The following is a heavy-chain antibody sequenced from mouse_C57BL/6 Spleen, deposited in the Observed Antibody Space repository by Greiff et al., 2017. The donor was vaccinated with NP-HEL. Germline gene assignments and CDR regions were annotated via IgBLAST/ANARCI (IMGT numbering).Heavy chain of an antibody. CDR2: INPNNGGT. D-gene: IGHD2-3*01. CDR3: ATLYDCYPTPYFDY. V-gene: IGHV1-26*01. J-gene: IGHJ2*01. Sequence: VQLQQSGPELVKPGASVKISCKASGYTFTDYYMNWVKQSHGKSLEWIGDINPNNGGTSYNQKFKGKATLTVDKSSSTAYMELRSLTSEDSAVYYCATLYDCYPTPYFDYWGQGTTLTVSS. CDR1: GYTFTDYY.